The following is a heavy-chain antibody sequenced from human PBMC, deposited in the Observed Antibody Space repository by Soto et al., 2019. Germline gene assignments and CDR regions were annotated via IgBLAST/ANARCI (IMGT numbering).Heavy chain of an antibody. D-gene: IGHD5-18*01. CDR2: MNPNSGNT. CDR3: ARGAHTAMGDAFDI. CDR1: GYTFTRYD. Sequence: ASVKVSRKASGYTFTRYDINRGRQATGQGLEWMGWMNPNSGNTGYAQKFQGRVTMTRNTSISTAYMELSSLRSEDTAVYYCARGAHTAMGDAFDIWGQGTMVTVSS. V-gene: IGHV1-8*02. J-gene: IGHJ3*02.